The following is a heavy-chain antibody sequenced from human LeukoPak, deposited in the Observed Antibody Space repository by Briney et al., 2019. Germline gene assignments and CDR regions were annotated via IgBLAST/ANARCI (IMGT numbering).Heavy chain of an antibody. CDR2: ISGSGGST. Sequence: GGSLRLSCAASGFTFSSYAMSWVRQAPGNGLEWVSTISGSGGSTYYADSVKGRFTISRDNSKNTLYLQMNSLRVEDTAVYYCAKDRLRTFTYWGQGTLVTVSS. CDR3: AKDRLRTFTY. D-gene: IGHD5-12*01. V-gene: IGHV3-23*01. CDR1: GFTFSSYA. J-gene: IGHJ4*02.